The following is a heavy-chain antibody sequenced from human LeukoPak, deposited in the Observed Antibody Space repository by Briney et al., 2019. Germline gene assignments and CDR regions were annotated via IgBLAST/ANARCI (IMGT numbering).Heavy chain of an antibody. V-gene: IGHV1-58*02. CDR3: AAMYYYASSGYYYAYDAFDI. Sequence: SVKVSXKASGFTFTSSAMQWVRQARGQRLEWIGWIVVGSGNTNYAQKFQERVTITRDMSTSTAYMELSSLRSEDTAVYYCAAMYYYASSGYYYAYDAFDIWGQGTMVTVSS. CDR2: IVVGSGNT. D-gene: IGHD3-22*01. J-gene: IGHJ3*02. CDR1: GFTFTSSA.